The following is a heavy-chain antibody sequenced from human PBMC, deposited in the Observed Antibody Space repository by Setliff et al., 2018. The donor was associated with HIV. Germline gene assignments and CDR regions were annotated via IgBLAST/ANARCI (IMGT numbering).Heavy chain of an antibody. CDR3: VRAAAGLDI. D-gene: IGHD3-16*01. CDR2: ITAKFNGYVK. CDR1: GFSNSAL. V-gene: IGHV3-72*01. J-gene: IGHJ4*02. Sequence: PGESLKISCAASGFSNSALHWIRQPPGKGLEWVGRITAKFNGYVKEYAASVQGRFTISRDDSKDSLFLQMNNLKTEDTAVYYCVRAAAGLDIWSQKILVTVSS.